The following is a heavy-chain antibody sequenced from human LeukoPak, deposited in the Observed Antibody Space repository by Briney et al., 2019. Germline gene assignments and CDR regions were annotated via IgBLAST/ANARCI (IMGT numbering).Heavy chain of an antibody. CDR1: GFTFSSYA. J-gene: IGHJ3*02. V-gene: IGHV3-30-3*01. D-gene: IGHD4-23*01. Sequence: GRSLRLSCAASGFTFSSYAMHWVRQAPGKGLEWVAVISYDGSNKYYADSVKGRFTISRDNSKNTLYLQMNSLRAEDTAVYYCSVQTMVVTPGAAFDIWGQGTMVTVSS. CDR3: SVQTMVVTPGAAFDI. CDR2: ISYDGSNK.